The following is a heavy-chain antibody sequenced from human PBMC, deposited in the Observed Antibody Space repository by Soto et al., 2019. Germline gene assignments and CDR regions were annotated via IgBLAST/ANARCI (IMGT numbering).Heavy chain of an antibody. CDR3: ARVAYYDILTGYYSWFDP. J-gene: IGHJ5*02. CDR1: GGTFSSYA. D-gene: IGHD3-9*01. Sequence: ASVKVSCKASGGTFSSYAISWVRQAPGQGLEWMGGIIPIFGTANYAQKFQGRVTITADESTSTAYMELSSLRSEDTAVYYCARVAYYDILTGYYSWFDPWGQGTLVTVSS. V-gene: IGHV1-69*13. CDR2: IIPIFGTA.